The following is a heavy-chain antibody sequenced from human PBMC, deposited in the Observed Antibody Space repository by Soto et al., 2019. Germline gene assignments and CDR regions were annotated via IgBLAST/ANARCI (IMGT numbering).Heavy chain of an antibody. V-gene: IGHV3-23*01. J-gene: IGHJ4*02. CDR3: ASRSSGWYFDY. D-gene: IGHD6-19*01. CDR2: FSGSGGST. Sequence: EVQLLESGGGLVQPGGSLRLSFAASEFSFSSLAMNWARQAPGKGLAWVSVFSGSGGSTYYADSVKGRFTIPRDNSKNTLYLQMISLRAEDTAVYYCASRSSGWYFDYWGQGTLVTGSS. CDR1: EFSFSSLA.